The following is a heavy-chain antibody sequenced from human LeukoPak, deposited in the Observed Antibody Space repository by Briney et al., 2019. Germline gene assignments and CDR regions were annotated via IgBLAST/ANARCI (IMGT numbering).Heavy chain of an antibody. J-gene: IGHJ4*02. V-gene: IGHV3-23*01. CDR1: GFTFISYF. CDR2: IIGSGRTT. D-gene: IGHD1-26*01. CDR3: VREGRGIVGAYAY. Sequence: AGGSLRLSCEASGFTFISYFMSWVRQAPGKGLEWVASIIGSGRTTKYADAVKGRFTISRDNSKNSLYLQMSSLIVDDTAVYYCVREGRGIVGAYAYWGRGTLVAVSS.